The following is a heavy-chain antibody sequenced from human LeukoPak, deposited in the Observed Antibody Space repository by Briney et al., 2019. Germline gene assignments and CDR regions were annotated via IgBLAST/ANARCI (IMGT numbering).Heavy chain of an antibody. J-gene: IGHJ4*02. CDR3: AKGSGITLVRDLDY. D-gene: IGHD3-10*01. Sequence: PGRSLRLSCAASGFTLDDYAVHWVRQPPGKGLEWVSGISWNSETLGYADSVKGRFTISRDNAKNSLYLQMNSLRADDTALYYCAKGSGITLVRDLDYWGQGTLVTVSS. CDR2: ISWNSETL. V-gene: IGHV3-9*01. CDR1: GFTLDDYA.